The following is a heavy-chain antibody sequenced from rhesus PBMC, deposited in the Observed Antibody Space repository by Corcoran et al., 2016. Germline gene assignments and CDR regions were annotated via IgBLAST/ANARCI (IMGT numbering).Heavy chain of an antibody. CDR3: ASGWEIFDY. CDR2: IYRSRGNI. J-gene: IGHJ4*01. Sequence: QVQLQESGPGLLIPSEPLSLTCAVSGGSVSGASGWGWLRQPPGRGLEWIGSIYRSRGNIDYNPSLKSRGTISTDTSKNQFSLKLSSVTAADTAVYYGASGWEIFDYWGQGVLVTVSS. CDR1: GGSVSGASG. V-gene: IGHV4-76*01. D-gene: IGHD1-44*01.